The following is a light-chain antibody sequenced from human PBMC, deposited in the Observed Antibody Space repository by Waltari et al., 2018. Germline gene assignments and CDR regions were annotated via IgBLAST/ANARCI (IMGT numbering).Light chain of an antibody. CDR1: QNISHY. CDR3: QQSYSPLT. CDR2: AAS. V-gene: IGKV1-39*01. Sequence: DFQMTQSPSSLSASVGDRVTITCRASQNISHYLNWYQQKPGKAPNLLIYAASSLQSGVPSMFSGSGSGTDFTLTISSLQPEDFATYYCQQSYSPLTFGGGTKVEIK. J-gene: IGKJ4*01.